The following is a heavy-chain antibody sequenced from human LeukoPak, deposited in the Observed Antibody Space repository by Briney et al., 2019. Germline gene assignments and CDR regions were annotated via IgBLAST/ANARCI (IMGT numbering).Heavy chain of an antibody. CDR3: ASRRGYSSGRLSSAFDI. J-gene: IGHJ3*02. D-gene: IGHD6-19*01. V-gene: IGHV1-18*01. CDR2: ISAYNGNT. CDR1: GYTFTSYG. Sequence: GASVKVSCKASGYTFTSYGISWVRQAPGQGLEWMGWISAYNGNTNYAQKLQGRVTITADKSTSTAYMELSSLRSEDTAVYYCASRRGYSSGRLSSAFDIWGQGTMVTVSS.